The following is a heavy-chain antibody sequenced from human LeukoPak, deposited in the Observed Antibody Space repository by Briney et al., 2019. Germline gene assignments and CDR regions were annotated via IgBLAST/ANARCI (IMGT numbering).Heavy chain of an antibody. V-gene: IGHV1-69*06. D-gene: IGHD2-2*01. CDR2: IMPMFGKA. Sequence: SVKVSCKGSGGTFSSYDISWVRQAPGQGLEWMGGIMPMFGKANYAQKFQGRVTTTADKATSTAYMELSSLRSEDTAVYYCAGGRTDIVVVPATLRNYYFDYWGQGTLVTVSS. CDR3: AGGRTDIVVVPATLRNYYFDY. J-gene: IGHJ4*02. CDR1: GGTFSSYD.